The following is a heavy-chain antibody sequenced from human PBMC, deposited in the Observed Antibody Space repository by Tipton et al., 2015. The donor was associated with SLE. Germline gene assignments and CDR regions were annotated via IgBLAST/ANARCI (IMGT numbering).Heavy chain of an antibody. CDR3: VRESAVAGQTDF. V-gene: IGHV3-66*02. CDR1: GFTVSTNY. D-gene: IGHD6-19*01. J-gene: IGHJ4*02. CDR2: IYSGGST. Sequence: SLRLSCAASGFTVSTNYMNWVRQAPGKVLQWVSIIYSGGSTDYADSVKGRFTVSRDNSKNILDLQMSTLRTDDTAVYYCVRESAVAGQTDFWGQGILGTVSS.